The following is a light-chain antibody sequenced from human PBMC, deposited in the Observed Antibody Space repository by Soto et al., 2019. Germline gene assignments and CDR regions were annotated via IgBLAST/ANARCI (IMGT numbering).Light chain of an antibody. CDR3: QQYNNWLPWT. CDR2: GAS. CDR1: QSVSSN. J-gene: IGKJ1*01. Sequence: EKVITHSPATLSVSTGERATLSCSASQSVSSNLAWYQQKPGQAPRLLIYGASTRATGIPARFSGSGSGTEFTLTISSLQSEDFAVYYCQQYNNWLPWTFGQGTKVDIK. V-gene: IGKV3-15*01.